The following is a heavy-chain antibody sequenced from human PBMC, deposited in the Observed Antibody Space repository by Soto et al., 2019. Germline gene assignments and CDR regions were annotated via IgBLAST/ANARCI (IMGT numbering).Heavy chain of an antibody. V-gene: IGHV3-23*01. D-gene: IGHD3-3*01. J-gene: IGHJ5*02. Sequence: GGSLRLSCAASGFTFSSYAMSWVRQAPGKGLEWVSAISGSGGSTYYADSVKGRFTISRDNSKNTLYLQMNSLRAEDTAVYYCAKDRSYYDFWSGSNWFDPWGQGTLVTVSS. CDR2: ISGSGGST. CDR1: GFTFSSYA. CDR3: AKDRSYYDFWSGSNWFDP.